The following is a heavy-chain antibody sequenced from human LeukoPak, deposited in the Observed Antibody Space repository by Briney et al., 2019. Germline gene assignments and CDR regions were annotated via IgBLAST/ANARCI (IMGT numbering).Heavy chain of an antibody. Sequence: GGSLRLSCAASGFTFSSYSMTWVRQAPGKGLEWVSSISSSSSYIYYADSVKGRFTISRDNAKNSLYLQMNSLRAEDTAVYYCARDGRSSTSCYDWGQGTLVTVSS. CDR1: GFTFSSYS. CDR3: ARDGRSSTSCYD. D-gene: IGHD2-2*01. J-gene: IGHJ4*02. CDR2: ISSSSSYI. V-gene: IGHV3-21*01.